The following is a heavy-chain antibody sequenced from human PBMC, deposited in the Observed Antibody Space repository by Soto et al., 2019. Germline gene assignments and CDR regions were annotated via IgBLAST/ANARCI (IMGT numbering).Heavy chain of an antibody. Sequence: PGGSLRLSCAASGFTFSSYGMHWVRQAPGKGLEWVAVIWYDGSNKYYADSVKGRFTISRDNSKNTLYLQMNSLRAEDTAVYYYARWLQLGNWFDPWGKGTLVTVSS. CDR2: IWYDGSNK. J-gene: IGHJ5*02. V-gene: IGHV3-33*01. CDR1: GFTFSSYG. D-gene: IGHD5-12*01. CDR3: ARWLQLGNWFDP.